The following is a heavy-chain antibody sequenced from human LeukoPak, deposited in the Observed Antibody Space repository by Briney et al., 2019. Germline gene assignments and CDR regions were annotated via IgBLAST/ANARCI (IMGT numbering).Heavy chain of an antibody. CDR1: GFTFSSYW. CDR3: ARGIRGYSYPMGY. D-gene: IGHD5-18*01. Sequence: GGSLRLSCAASGFTFSSYWMSWVRQAPGKGLEWVSVIYSSGSTYYADSVKGRFTISRDNSKNTLYLQMNSLRAEDTAVYYCARGIRGYSYPMGYWGQGTLVTVSS. CDR2: IYSSGST. J-gene: IGHJ4*02. V-gene: IGHV3-53*01.